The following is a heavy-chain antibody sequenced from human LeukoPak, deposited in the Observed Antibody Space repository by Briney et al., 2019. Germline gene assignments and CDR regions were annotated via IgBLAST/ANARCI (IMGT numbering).Heavy chain of an antibody. CDR3: ARDRHYDASTVFDP. CDR1: GGTFSSYA. CDR2: ISANSGNT. J-gene: IGHJ5*02. Sequence: ASVKVSCKASGGTFSSYAISWVRQAPGQGLEWMGWISANSGNTKLAQKVQGRITMTTDTSTSTAYMELRSLRSDDTAIYYCARDRHYDASTVFDPWGQGTLVTVSS. V-gene: IGHV1-18*01. D-gene: IGHD3-3*01.